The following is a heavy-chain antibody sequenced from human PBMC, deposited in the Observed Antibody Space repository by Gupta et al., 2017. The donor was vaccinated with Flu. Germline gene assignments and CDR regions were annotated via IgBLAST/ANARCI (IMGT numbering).Heavy chain of an antibody. CDR2: ISYDGRNK. Sequence: YGMHWVRQAPGKGLEWVAVISYDGRNKYYADSVKGRFTISRDNSKNTLFLQMNSLRAEDTAVYYCAKDGIIQLWLVRGFDYWGQGTLVTVSA. CDR1: YG. J-gene: IGHJ4*02. CDR3: AKDGIIQLWLVRGFDY. D-gene: IGHD5-18*01. V-gene: IGHV3-30*18.